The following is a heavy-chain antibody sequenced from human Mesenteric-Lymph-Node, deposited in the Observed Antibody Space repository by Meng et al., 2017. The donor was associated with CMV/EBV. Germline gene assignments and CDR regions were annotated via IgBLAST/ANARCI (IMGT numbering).Heavy chain of an antibody. Sequence: GGSLRLSCEASGFTFSNYWVHWVRQAPGKGLVWVSRINGDVSSTTYADSVKGRFTISRDNSKNTLYLQMDSLRAEDTAVYYCAKKGVSLPLFDFWGQGTLVTVSS. J-gene: IGHJ4*02. V-gene: IGHV3-74*01. CDR2: INGDVSST. CDR1: GFTFSNYW. D-gene: IGHD2-8*01. CDR3: AKKGVSLPLFDF.